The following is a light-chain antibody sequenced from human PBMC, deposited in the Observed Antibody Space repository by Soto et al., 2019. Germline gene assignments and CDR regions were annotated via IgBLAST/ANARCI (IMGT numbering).Light chain of an antibody. CDR1: QSVATNY. Sequence: EIVLTQSPGTLSLSPGDRATLSCRASQSVATNYLAWYQQTPGQAPRLLMYGASSRATDVPDRFSGSGSGTEFTLTISRLEPEDFAVYYCQQYGTSPVTFGQGTKVEIK. V-gene: IGKV3-20*01. CDR3: QQYGTSPVT. CDR2: GAS. J-gene: IGKJ1*01.